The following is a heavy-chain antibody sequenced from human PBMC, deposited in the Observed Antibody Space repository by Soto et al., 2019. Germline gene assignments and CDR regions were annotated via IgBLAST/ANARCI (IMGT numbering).Heavy chain of an antibody. CDR2: ISGSGGST. V-gene: IGHV3-23*01. CDR1: GFTFSSYA. J-gene: IGHJ4*02. CDR3: ARDLRGYCSSTSCYGFDY. D-gene: IGHD2-2*01. Sequence: GGSLRLSCAASGFTFSSYAMSWVRQAPGKGLEWVSAISGSGGSTYYADSVKGRFTISRDNSKNTLYLQMNSLRAEDTAVYYCARDLRGYCSSTSCYGFDYWGQRSLVTVS.